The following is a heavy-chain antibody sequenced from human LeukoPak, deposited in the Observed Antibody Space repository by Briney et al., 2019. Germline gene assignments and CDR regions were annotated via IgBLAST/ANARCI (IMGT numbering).Heavy chain of an antibody. J-gene: IGHJ4*02. D-gene: IGHD3-22*01. CDR1: GFTFSGYW. CDR2: NSISGDNT. Sequence: QPGGSLRLSCAASGFTFSGYWMSWVRQAPGKGLEWVWYNSISGDNTYYADSGKGRFTISRDNAKNSLYLQMNSLRAEDTAVYYCARDIYYDSSGYYGSVYWGQGTLVTVSS. V-gene: IGHV3-48*04. CDR3: ARDIYYDSSGYYGSVY.